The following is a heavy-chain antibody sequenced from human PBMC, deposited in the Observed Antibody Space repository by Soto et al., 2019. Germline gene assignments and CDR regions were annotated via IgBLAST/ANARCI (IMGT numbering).Heavy chain of an antibody. J-gene: IGHJ4*02. CDR1: GSTFSRYS. CDR3: ARESEDLTSNFDY. Sequence: GGSLRLSCAASGSTFSRYSMNWVRQAPGKGLEWVSSISSTTNYIYYGDSMKGRFTISRDNGKNSLYLEMNSLRAEDTAVYYCARESEDLTSNFDYWGQGSLVTVSS. V-gene: IGHV3-21*06. CDR2: ISSTTNYI.